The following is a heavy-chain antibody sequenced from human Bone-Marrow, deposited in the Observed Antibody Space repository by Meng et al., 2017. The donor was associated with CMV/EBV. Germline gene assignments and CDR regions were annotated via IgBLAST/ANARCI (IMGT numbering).Heavy chain of an antibody. CDR3: GRDPSGAPVDY. CDR1: GFTFRSYW. Sequence: GGALRLSCAVSGFTFRSYWMSWARQAPGKGLEWVANIKEDGSEKYYGDSVKGRFTISRDNAEDSLYLHMNSLRVDDTAVYYCGRDPSGAPVDYCGQGTQVTVSS. J-gene: IGHJ4*02. V-gene: IGHV3-7*01. D-gene: IGHD3-10*01. CDR2: IKEDGSEK.